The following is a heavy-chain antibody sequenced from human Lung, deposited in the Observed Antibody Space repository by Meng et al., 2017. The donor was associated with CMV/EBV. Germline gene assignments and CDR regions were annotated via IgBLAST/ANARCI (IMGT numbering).Heavy chain of an antibody. CDR3: AHSGRYNYDYIWGSYRSGYSFDY. CDR1: GFSLSTIGVG. V-gene: IGHV2-5*02. CDR2: IYWDDDK. J-gene: IGHJ4*02. Sequence: QITLKESGPTLVKPTQTLTLTCTFSGFSLSTIGVGVGWIRQPPGKALEWLALIYWDDDKRYSPSLKSRLTITKDTSKNQVVLTMTNMDPVDTATYYCAHSGRYNYDYIWGSYRSGYSFDYWGQGTLVNVSS. D-gene: IGHD3-16*02.